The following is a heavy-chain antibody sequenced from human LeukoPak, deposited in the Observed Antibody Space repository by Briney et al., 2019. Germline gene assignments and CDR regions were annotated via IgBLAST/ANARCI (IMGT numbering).Heavy chain of an antibody. CDR3: ATDAFSGSSSFIP. J-gene: IGHJ5*02. V-gene: IGHV1-24*01. Sequence: GASVKVSCKVSGYTLTELSMHWVRQAPGKGLEWMGGFDPEDDETIYAQKFQGRVTMTEDTSTDTAYMELSSLRSEDTAVYYCATDAFSGSSSFIPWGQGTLVTVSS. CDR2: FDPEDDET. CDR1: GYTLTELS. D-gene: IGHD6-6*01.